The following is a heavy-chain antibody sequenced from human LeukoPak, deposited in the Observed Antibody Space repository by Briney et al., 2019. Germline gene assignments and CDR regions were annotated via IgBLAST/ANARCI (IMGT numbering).Heavy chain of an antibody. Sequence: WASVKVSCKASGYTFTSYAMNWVRQAPGQGLEWMGWINPNSGGTNYAQKFQGRVTMTRDTSISTAYMELSSLRSEDTAVYYCARDQFGDSTTLVTPGDYWGQGTLVTVSS. D-gene: IGHD4-17*01. CDR3: ARDQFGDSTTLVTPGDY. CDR2: INPNSGGT. V-gene: IGHV1-2*02. CDR1: GYTFTSYA. J-gene: IGHJ4*02.